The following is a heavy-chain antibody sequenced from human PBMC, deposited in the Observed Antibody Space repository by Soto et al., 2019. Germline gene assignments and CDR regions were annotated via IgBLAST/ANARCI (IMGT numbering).Heavy chain of an antibody. CDR2: FEPEDGET. CDR1: GHTLTELS. CDR3: AAGGTRWLHSPFDY. J-gene: IGHJ4*02. V-gene: IGHV1-24*01. D-gene: IGHD1-1*01. Sequence: QVQLLQSGAEVKKPGASVKVSCKVSGHTLTELSMHWVRQAPGRGLEWMGGFEPEDGETSFGQKFQGRVTMTEDTSTDSTYMELTSLRSEDTAVYYCAAGGTRWLHSPFDYWGQGTLVTISS.